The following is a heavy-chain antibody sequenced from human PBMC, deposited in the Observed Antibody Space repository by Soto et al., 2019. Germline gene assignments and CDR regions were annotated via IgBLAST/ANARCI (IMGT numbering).Heavy chain of an antibody. CDR2: IYPGDSDT. J-gene: IGHJ6*02. CDR1: GYSFASYW. Sequence: PGESLQIYCKGSGYSFASYWIGWARQMPGKGLEWMGIIYPGDSDTRYSPSYQGQVTISADKSISTAYLQWSSLKASDTAMYYCARAAAGTNYYYGMDVWGQGTTVTVSS. V-gene: IGHV5-51*01. CDR3: ARAAAGTNYYYGMDV. D-gene: IGHD6-13*01.